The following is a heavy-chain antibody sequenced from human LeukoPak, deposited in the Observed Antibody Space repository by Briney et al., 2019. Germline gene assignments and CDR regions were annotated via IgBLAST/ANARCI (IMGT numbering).Heavy chain of an antibody. CDR3: ARDSSGYYLGTFGY. J-gene: IGHJ4*02. CDR2: IWYDGSNK. Sequence: PGGSLRLSCAASGFTFSSYGMHWVRQAPGKGLEWVAVIWYDGSNKYYADSVKGRFTISRDNSKNTPYLQMNSLRAEDTAVYYCARDSSGYYLGTFGYWGQGTLVTVSS. CDR1: GFTFSSYG. D-gene: IGHD3-22*01. V-gene: IGHV3-33*01.